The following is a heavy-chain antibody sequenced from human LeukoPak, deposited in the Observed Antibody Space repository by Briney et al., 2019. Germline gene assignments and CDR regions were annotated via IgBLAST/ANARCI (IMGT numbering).Heavy chain of an antibody. D-gene: IGHD5-18*01. Sequence: PGGSLRLSCAASGFTFSTYAMHWVRQAPGKGLEYVSGISINGGSTYYANSVKGRITISRDNSKNTLYLQMGSLRAEDMAVYYCARGGIQLWNNFDYWGQETLVTVSS. J-gene: IGHJ4*02. CDR3: ARGGIQLWNNFDY. V-gene: IGHV3-64*01. CDR2: ISINGGST. CDR1: GFTFSTYA.